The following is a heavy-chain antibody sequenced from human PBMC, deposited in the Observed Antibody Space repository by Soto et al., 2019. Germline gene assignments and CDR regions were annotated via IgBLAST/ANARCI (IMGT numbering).Heavy chain of an antibody. D-gene: IGHD6-19*01. V-gene: IGHV1-3*01. CDR1: GYTFTSYA. Sequence: QVQLVQSGAEVKKPGASVKVSCKASGYTFTSYAMHWVRQAPGQRLEWMGWINAGNGNTKYSQKFQGRVTITRDTSESTAYMELSSLRSEDTAVYYCARGIAVPVDPDYWGQGTLVTVSS. CDR3: ARGIAVPVDPDY. J-gene: IGHJ4*02. CDR2: INAGNGNT.